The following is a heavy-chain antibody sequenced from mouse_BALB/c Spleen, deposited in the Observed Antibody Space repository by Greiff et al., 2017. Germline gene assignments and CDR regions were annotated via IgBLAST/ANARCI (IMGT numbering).Heavy chain of an antibody. Sequence: QVQLQQPGAELVKPGASVKLSCKASGYTFTSYYMYWVKQRPGQGLEWIGGINPSNGGTNFNEKFKSKATLTVDKSSSTAYMQLSSLTSEDSAVYYCTRLYGNYWFAYWGQGTLVTVSA. V-gene: IGHV1S81*02. J-gene: IGHJ3*01. CDR1: GYTFTSYY. CDR2: INPSNGGT. CDR3: TRLYGNYWFAY. D-gene: IGHD2-1*01.